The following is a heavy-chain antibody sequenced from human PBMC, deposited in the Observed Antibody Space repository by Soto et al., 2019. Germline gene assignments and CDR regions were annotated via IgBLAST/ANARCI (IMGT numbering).Heavy chain of an antibody. V-gene: IGHV4-31*11. J-gene: IGHJ5*01. CDR3: AAAHMGVAVPKWFDA. CDR1: GGSISSRCHY. CDR2: ISYGGTA. Sequence: XQTLSLRCAVSGGSISSRCHYWSWIRQHPGKGLEFIGYISYGGTAYYNPSLKSRLTLSIDKAENQFYLKLRSVTAADTAVYYCAAAHMGVAVPKWFDAWAQGTLVTVSS. D-gene: IGHD2-15*01.